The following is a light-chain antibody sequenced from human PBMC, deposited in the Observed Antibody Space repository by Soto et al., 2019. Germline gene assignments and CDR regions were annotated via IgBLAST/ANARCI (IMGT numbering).Light chain of an antibody. CDR3: WSYAVGRTYV. CDR1: SGEVGNYNL. J-gene: IGLJ1*01. Sequence: QSALTHLASVFGSPGQSSSISWAGGSGEVGNYNLVSWYQQHTGKAPRLMIYEDTKWPSGVPNRFSGSKSGNTAYLTISGLQAEDEADYYCWSYAVGRTYVFGTGTKVTVL. V-gene: IGLV2-23*01. CDR2: EDT.